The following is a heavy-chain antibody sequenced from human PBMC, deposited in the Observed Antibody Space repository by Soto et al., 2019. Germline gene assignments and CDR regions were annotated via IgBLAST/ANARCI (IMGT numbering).Heavy chain of an antibody. CDR1: GFTFSSYG. D-gene: IGHD6-13*01. V-gene: IGHV3-30*18. J-gene: IGHJ6*02. CDR2: ISYDGSNK. CDR3: AKGVGGSSWYPDGMDV. Sequence: GGSLRLSCAASGFTFSSYGMHWVRQAPGKGLEWVAVISYDGSNKYYADSVKGRFTISRDNSKNTLYLQMNSLRAEDTAVYYCAKGVGGSSWYPDGMDVWGQGTTVTVSS.